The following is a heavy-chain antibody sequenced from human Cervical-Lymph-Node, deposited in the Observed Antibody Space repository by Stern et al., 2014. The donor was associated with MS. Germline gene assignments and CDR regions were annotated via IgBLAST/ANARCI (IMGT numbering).Heavy chain of an antibody. Sequence: VQLVESGGGVVQPGRSLRLSCAASGFTFSSYAMHWVRQAPGKGLEWVAVISYDGSNKYYADSVKGRFTISRDNSKNTLYLQMNSLRVDDSAVYYCTSQFYWGQGTLVTVSS. CDR2: ISYDGSNK. V-gene: IGHV3-30*07. D-gene: IGHD5-24*01. CDR3: TSQFY. J-gene: IGHJ4*02. CDR1: GFTFSSYA.